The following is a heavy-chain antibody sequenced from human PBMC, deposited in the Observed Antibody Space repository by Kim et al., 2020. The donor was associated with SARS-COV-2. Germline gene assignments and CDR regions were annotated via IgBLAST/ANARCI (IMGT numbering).Heavy chain of an antibody. D-gene: IGHD1-1*01. Sequence: GDSDTRYSPSFQGQVTISVDRSISPAYLQWSSLQASDTAMYYCARQRHMDVWGQGTTVTVSS. V-gene: IGHV5-51*01. CDR3: ARQRHMDV. J-gene: IGHJ6*02. CDR2: GDSDT.